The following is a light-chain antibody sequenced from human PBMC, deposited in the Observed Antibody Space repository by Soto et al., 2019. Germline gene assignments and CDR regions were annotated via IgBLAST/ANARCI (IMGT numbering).Light chain of an antibody. J-gene: IGKJ1*01. V-gene: IGKV3D-20*02. CDR1: QSLTNSF. CDR3: HQNNDWPPT. CDR2: DTS. Sequence: EIVLTQSPGTLSLSPGERATLSCRASQSLTNSFIAWYQQKPGQAPRLLIYDTSSRATGIPDRFSGSGSGTEFTLTIGSLQSEDLAVYYCHQNNDWPPTFGQGTKVDIK.